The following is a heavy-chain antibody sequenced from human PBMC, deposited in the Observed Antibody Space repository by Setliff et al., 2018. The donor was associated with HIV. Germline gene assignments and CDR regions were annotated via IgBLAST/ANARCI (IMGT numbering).Heavy chain of an antibody. Sequence: PGGSLRLSCEASGFTFSSYAMSWVRQAPGKGLEWVSGISGGGGSTDYADSVKGRFTISRDNSKNTLKLQMNSLRVEDTAVYYCAKGPCYYDSSGYRNWDAFDIWGQGTMVTVSS. CDR2: ISGGGGST. D-gene: IGHD3-22*01. V-gene: IGHV3-23*01. J-gene: IGHJ3*02. CDR3: AKGPCYYDSSGYRNWDAFDI. CDR1: GFTFSSYA.